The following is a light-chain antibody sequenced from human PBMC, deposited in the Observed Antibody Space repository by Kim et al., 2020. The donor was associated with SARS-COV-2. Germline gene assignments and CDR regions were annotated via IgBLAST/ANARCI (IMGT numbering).Light chain of an antibody. CDR1: QRVSSSY. V-gene: IGKV3-20*01. CDR3: QQYGSSQWT. CDR2: GAS. Sequence: TPGERATHSCRASQRVSSSYLAWYQQKPGQAPRLLIYGASSRATGIPDRFSGSGSGTDFTLTISRLEPEDFAVYYCQQYGSSQWTFGQGTKVDIK. J-gene: IGKJ1*01.